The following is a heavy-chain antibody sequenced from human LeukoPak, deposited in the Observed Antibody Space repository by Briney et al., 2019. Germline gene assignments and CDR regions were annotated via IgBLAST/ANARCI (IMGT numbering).Heavy chain of an antibody. CDR1: GYSISTGYY. CDR2: FYHGGST. CDR3: ARSRVVIIADAFDI. D-gene: IGHD3-3*01. J-gene: IGHJ3*02. Sequence: SETLSLTCTVSGYSISTGYYWDWIRQPPGKGLEWIGTFYHGGSTYYNPSLKSRVTISVDTSKNQFSLNLTSVTAADTAVYYCARSRVVIIADAFDIWGQGTMVTVSS. V-gene: IGHV4-38-2*02.